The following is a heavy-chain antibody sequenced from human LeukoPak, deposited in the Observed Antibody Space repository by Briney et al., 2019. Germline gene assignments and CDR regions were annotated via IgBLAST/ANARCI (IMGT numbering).Heavy chain of an antibody. V-gene: IGHV1-69*13. J-gene: IGHJ3*02. CDR3: ARQGELGAFDI. D-gene: IGHD6-13*01. CDR1: GGTFSSYA. CDR2: IIPIFGTA. Sequence: ASVTVSCTASGGTFSSYAISLVRQAPGQGLEWMGGIIPIFGTANYAQKFQGRVTITADESTSTAYMELSSLRSEDTAVYYCARQGELGAFDIWDQGTMVTVSS.